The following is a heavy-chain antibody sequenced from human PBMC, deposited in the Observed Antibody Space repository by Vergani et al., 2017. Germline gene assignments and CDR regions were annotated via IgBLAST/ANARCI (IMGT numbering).Heavy chain of an antibody. CDR2: ISGSGVSA. Sequence: EVQLLQSGGGVIQPGGSVRLSCAASEFTFSNYAMNWVRQAPGKGLEWVSGISGSGVSAYYTDSVKGRFTISRDNSKNMLFLQMNNLRTEDTAIYYCAXQYFVSGNYLFDYWGQGTLVTVSS. J-gene: IGHJ4*02. D-gene: IGHD3-10*01. CDR3: AXQYFVSGNYLFDY. CDR1: EFTFSNYA. V-gene: IGHV3-23*01.